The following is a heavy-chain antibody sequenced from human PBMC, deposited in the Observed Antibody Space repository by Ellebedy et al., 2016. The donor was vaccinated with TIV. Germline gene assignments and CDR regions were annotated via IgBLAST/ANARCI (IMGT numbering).Heavy chain of an antibody. CDR1: GDSIRSYY. V-gene: IGHV4-59*12. J-gene: IGHJ5*02. CDR3: AREGVSLGIGHGRFDT. D-gene: IGHD1-26*01. CDR2: IYYSADT. Sequence: SETLSLXXSVSGDSIRSYYWSWIRQPPGKGLEWIGYIYYSADTNYNPSLKSRVTISVDKSKNQFSLKLGSVTAADTAVYYCAREGVSLGIGHGRFDTWGLGILVPVSS.